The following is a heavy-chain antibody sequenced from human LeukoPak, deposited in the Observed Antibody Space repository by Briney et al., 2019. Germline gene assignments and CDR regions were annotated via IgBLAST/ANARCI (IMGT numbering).Heavy chain of an antibody. J-gene: IGHJ4*02. V-gene: IGHV3-30*18. D-gene: IGHD1/OR15-1a*01. CDR3: AKVNNYDDY. Sequence: GGSLRLSCAVSGFTFSTFGIHWVRQAPGKGLEWVAAISHDGNNEYYTDSVKGRFTISRDNSKNMIYLQMNSLRGEDSAVYYCAKVNNYDDYWGQGTLVTVSS. CDR2: ISHDGNNE. CDR1: GFTFSTFG.